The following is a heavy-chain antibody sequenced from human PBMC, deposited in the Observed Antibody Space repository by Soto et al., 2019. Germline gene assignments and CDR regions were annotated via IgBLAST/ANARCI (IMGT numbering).Heavy chain of an antibody. D-gene: IGHD3-9*01. CDR1: GGTFSSYT. CDR2: IIPILGIA. V-gene: IGHV1-69*02. Sequence: SVKVSCKASGGTFSSYTISWVRQAPGQGLEWMRRIIPILGIANYAQKFQGRVTITADKSTSTAYMELSSLRSEDTAVYYCAVTYYDILTGYVYFDYWGQGTLVTVSS. J-gene: IGHJ4*02. CDR3: AVTYYDILTGYVYFDY.